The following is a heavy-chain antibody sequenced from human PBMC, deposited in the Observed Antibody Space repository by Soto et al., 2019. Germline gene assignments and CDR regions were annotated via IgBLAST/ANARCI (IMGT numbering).Heavy chain of an antibody. Sequence: SETLSLTCTVSGGSISSYYWSWIRQPPGKGLEWIGYIYYSGSTNYNPSLKSRVTISVDTSKNQFSLKLSSVTAADTAVYYCARFVVVPAATYYFDYWGRGTLVTVSS. CDR2: IYYSGST. D-gene: IGHD2-2*01. CDR3: ARFVVVPAATYYFDY. CDR1: GGSISSYY. V-gene: IGHV4-59*01. J-gene: IGHJ4*02.